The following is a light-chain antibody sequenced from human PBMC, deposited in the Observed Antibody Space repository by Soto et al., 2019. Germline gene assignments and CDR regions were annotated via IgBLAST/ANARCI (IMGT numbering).Light chain of an antibody. Sequence: EIVLTQSPATLSLSPGERATVSCRASQSVSSYLAWYQQKPGQAPRLLIYDASNRATGISARFSGSGSGTDFTLTISSLEPEDFAVYYCQQRSKWPPEVTFGQGTRLEIK. CDR2: DAS. CDR1: QSVSSY. J-gene: IGKJ5*01. CDR3: QQRSKWPPEVT. V-gene: IGKV3-11*01.